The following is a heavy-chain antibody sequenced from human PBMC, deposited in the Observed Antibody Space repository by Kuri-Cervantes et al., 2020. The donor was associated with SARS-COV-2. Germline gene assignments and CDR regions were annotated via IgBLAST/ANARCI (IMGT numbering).Heavy chain of an antibody. D-gene: IGHD6-6*01. Sequence: GESLKISCAASGFTFSHFGMFWVRQAPGKGLEWVSFISSGSTTKYYADSVMGRFTISRDNAKNSLSLQMNSLRVEDMAVYYCAREYTSSSPFESWGQGTLVTVSS. CDR3: AREYTSSSPFES. CDR1: GFTFSHFG. CDR2: ISSGSTTK. V-gene: IGHV3-48*04. J-gene: IGHJ4*02.